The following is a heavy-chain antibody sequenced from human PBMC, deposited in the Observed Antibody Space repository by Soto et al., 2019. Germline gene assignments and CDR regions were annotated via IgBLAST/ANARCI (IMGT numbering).Heavy chain of an antibody. Sequence: QVQLVQSGAEVKKPGTSVKVSCMASGYSFATYAVHWVRQAPGQGLEWMGWINPATGNTEYSDKFQDRVNFTRDTSATTAYMELMGLRSEDTAVYYCARRYESAGWLEPWGQGTLVTVSS. CDR2: INPATGNT. D-gene: IGHD1-1*01. CDR1: GYSFATYA. J-gene: IGHJ5*02. V-gene: IGHV1-3*01. CDR3: ARRYESAGWLEP.